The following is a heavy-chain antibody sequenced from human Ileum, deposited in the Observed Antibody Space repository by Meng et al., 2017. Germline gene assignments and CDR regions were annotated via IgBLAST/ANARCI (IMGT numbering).Heavy chain of an antibody. J-gene: IGHJ2*01. CDR1: GGSISRDGFY. CDR2: IAYIGNT. CDR3: ARGQLRAGGVVQSTDWYFDL. Sequence: VPLQELGPGMLNSYPPLSLPGTAFGGSISRDGFYVYWIRQHPGKGLVWIGYIAYIGNTYYTPFLESRHSISADPSKNQLSLKLSRVTAADTALYYCARGQLRAGGVVQSTDWYFDLWGRGTLVTVSS. V-gene: IGHV4-31*02. D-gene: IGHD2-15*01.